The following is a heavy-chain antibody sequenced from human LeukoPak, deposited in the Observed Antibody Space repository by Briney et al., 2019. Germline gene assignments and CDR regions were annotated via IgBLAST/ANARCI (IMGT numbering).Heavy chain of an antibody. Sequence: GESLKISRKGSGYSFTSYWIGWVRQMPGKGLEWMGIIYPGDSDTRYSPSFQGQVTISADKSISTAYLQWSSLKASDTAMYYCARLNEGYCSGGSCYRGLFDYWGQGTPLPVSS. CDR2: IYPGDSDT. CDR3: ARLNEGYCSGGSCYRGLFDY. D-gene: IGHD2-15*01. V-gene: IGHV5-51*01. CDR1: GYSFTSYW. J-gene: IGHJ4*02.